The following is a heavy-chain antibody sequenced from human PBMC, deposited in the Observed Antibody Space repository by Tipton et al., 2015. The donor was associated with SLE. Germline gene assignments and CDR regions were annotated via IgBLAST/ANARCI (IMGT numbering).Heavy chain of an antibody. J-gene: IGHJ4*02. CDR1: GYTFTSYY. Sequence: QLVQSGAEVKKPGASVKVSCKSSGYTFTSYYLHWVRQAPGQGLEWMGVIDPSAGTTTYARKFEGRLRMTRDTATKTVYMELSTLRSEDTAVYYCARDPGYCSGGSCSAYWGQGTLVTVSS. CDR2: IDPSAGTT. D-gene: IGHD2-15*01. CDR3: ARDPGYCSGGSCSAY. V-gene: IGHV1-46*01.